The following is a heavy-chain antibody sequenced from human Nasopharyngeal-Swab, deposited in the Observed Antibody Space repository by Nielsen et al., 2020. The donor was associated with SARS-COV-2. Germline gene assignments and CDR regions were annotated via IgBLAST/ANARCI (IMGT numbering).Heavy chain of an antibody. D-gene: IGHD5/OR15-5a*01. CDR2: ISGSGGST. V-gene: IGHV3-23*01. Sequence: GGSLRLSCAASGLTIANYAMSWVRQAPGKGLEWVSGISGSGGSTYYADSVKGQFTISKDNSRNTVYLQTNSLRAEDTAVYYCAKLGLFAGYDYSVAYWGQGTLVTVSS. CDR1: GLTIANYA. CDR3: AKLGLFAGYDYSVAY. J-gene: IGHJ4*02.